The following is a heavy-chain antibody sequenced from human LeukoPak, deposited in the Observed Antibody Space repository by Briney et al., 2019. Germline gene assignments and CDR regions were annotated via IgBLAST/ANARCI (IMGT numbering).Heavy chain of an antibody. CDR3: AKDSSRKLAVAVGWFDP. J-gene: IGHJ5*02. CDR1: GFTFDDYA. Sequence: GRSLRLSCAASGFTFDDYAMHWVRQAPGKGLEWVSGISWNSGSIGYADSVKGRFTISRDNAKNSLYLQMNSLRAEDTALYYCAKDSSRKLAVAVGWFDPWGQGTLVTVSS. CDR2: ISWNSGSI. V-gene: IGHV3-9*01. D-gene: IGHD6-13*01.